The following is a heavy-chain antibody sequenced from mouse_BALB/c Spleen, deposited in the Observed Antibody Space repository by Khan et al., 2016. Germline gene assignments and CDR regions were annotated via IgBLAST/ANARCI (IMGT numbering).Heavy chain of an antibody. CDR1: GYSFTGYY. D-gene: IGHD1-1*01. Sequence: LVKTGASVKISCKASGYSFTGYYMHWVKQSHGKSLEWIGYITTYNGATSYNQKFKGKATFTVDTSASTAYMQFNSLTSYDSAFYYCASPYGSSYVGFAYWGQWTLVTVAA. V-gene: IGHV1S34*01. J-gene: IGHJ3*01. CDR3: ASPYGSSYVGFAY. CDR2: ITTYNGAT.